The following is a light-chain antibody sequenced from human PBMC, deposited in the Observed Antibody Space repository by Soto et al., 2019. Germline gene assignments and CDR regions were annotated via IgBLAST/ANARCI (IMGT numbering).Light chain of an antibody. V-gene: IGKV3D-15*01. Sequence: EIVMTQSPATLSVSPGERATLSCRASQSVSSNLAWYQQKPGQAPRLLIYGASPRATGIPARFSGSGSGTEFTLTISILQSEDFAVYYCQQYNNWWTFGQGTKGEIQ. CDR1: QSVSSN. J-gene: IGKJ1*01. CDR3: QQYNNWWT. CDR2: GAS.